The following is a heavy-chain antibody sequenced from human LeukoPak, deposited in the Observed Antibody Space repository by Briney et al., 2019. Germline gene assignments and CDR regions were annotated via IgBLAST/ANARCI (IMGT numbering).Heavy chain of an antibody. Sequence: AGGSLRLSCAASGFTFSTHAMHWVRQAPGKGLEWVAVISSDGSNKFYPDSVKGRFTISRDNSKNTLDLQMNSLKTENTAVYYCTTDAQSGSYYLGDYWGQGTLVTVSS. V-gene: IGHV3-30*04. CDR1: GFTFSTHA. J-gene: IGHJ4*02. D-gene: IGHD1-26*01. CDR2: ISSDGSNK. CDR3: TTDAQSGSYYLGDY.